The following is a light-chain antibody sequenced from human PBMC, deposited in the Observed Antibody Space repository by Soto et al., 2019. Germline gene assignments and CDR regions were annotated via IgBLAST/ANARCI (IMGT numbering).Light chain of an antibody. J-gene: IGKJ4*01. Sequence: EIVLTQSPATLSLSPGERATLSCRASQSVSSYLAWYQQKPGQAPRLLIYDASNRATGIPARFSGSGSGTDFTLTISSLEPEDVAVYYCQQRSNRPPRETFGGGTKVDIK. CDR2: DAS. CDR1: QSVSSY. V-gene: IGKV3-11*01. CDR3: QQRSNRPPRET.